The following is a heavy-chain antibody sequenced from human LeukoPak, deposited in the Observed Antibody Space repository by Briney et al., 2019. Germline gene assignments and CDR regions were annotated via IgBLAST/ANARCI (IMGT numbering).Heavy chain of an antibody. D-gene: IGHD2-21*02. J-gene: IGHJ4*02. CDR2: IGSSSSYI. Sequence: GGSLRLSCAASGFTFSSYSMNWVRQAPGKGLEWVSSIGSSSSYIYYADSVKGRFTISRDNAKNSLYLQMNSLRAEDTAVYYCAVACGGDCYGDFDYWGQGTLVTVSS. CDR3: AVACGGDCYGDFDY. CDR1: GFTFSSYS. V-gene: IGHV3-21*01.